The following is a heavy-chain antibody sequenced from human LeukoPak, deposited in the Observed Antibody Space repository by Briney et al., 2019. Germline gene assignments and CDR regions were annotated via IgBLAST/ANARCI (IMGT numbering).Heavy chain of an antibody. CDR3: ARTVRRDGYKQVDY. D-gene: IGHD5-24*01. CDR1: GFSLSTSGVG. V-gene: IGHV2-5*01. Sequence: SGPTLVNPTQTLTLTCTFSGFSLSTSGVGVGWIRQPPGKALEWLALIYWNDDKRYSPSLKSRHTITKDTSKNQVVLTMTNMDPVDTATYYCARTVRRDGYKQVDYWGQGTLVTVSS. CDR2: IYWNDDK. J-gene: IGHJ4*02.